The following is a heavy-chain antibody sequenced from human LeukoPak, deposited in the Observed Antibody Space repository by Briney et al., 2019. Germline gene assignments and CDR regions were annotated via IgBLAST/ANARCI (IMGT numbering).Heavy chain of an antibody. D-gene: IGHD3-10*01. CDR3: ARARKQFGYYYGMDV. V-gene: IGHV4-34*01. Sequence: SETLSLTCAVHGGSFSGYYWSWIRQPPGKGLEWIGEINHSGSTNYNPSLKSRVTISVDTSKNQFSLKLSSVTAADTAVYYCARARKQFGYYYGMDVWGQGTTVTVSS. CDR1: GGSFSGYY. CDR2: INHSGST. J-gene: IGHJ6*02.